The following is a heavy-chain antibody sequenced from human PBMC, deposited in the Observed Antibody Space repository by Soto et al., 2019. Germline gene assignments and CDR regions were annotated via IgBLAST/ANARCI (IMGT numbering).Heavy chain of an antibody. CDR2: IYSGGST. CDR1: GFTVSSNY. V-gene: IGHV3-53*01. Sequence: GGSLRLSCAASGFTVSSNYMSWVRQAPGKGLEWVSVIYSGGSTYYADSVKGRFTVSRDNSKNTLYPQMNSLRAEDTAVYYCARSSNSIAAAGTGFDYWGQGTLVTVSS. D-gene: IGHD6-13*01. CDR3: ARSSNSIAAAGTGFDY. J-gene: IGHJ4*02.